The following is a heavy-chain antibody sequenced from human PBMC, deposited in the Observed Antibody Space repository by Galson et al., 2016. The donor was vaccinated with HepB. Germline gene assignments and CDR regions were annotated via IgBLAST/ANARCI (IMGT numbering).Heavy chain of an antibody. J-gene: IGHJ3*02. V-gene: IGHV3-23*01. CDR3: AKDTGPGEYAYSWGTFDI. Sequence: SLRLSCAASGFTFSSYAMSWVRQAPGKGLEWVSGVSASGGSTVYTYSAKGRFTMSRDNSKRSLYLQMNSLRAEDTAVYYCAKDTGPGEYAYSWGTFDIWGRGTMVTASS. D-gene: IGHD3-10*01. CDR1: GFTFSSYA. CDR2: VSASGGST.